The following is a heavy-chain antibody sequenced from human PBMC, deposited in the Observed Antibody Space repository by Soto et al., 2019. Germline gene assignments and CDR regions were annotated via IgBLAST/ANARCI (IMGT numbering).Heavy chain of an antibody. D-gene: IGHD6-13*01. CDR1: GGTFSSYA. V-gene: IGHV1-69*01. CDR3: ERERNLQHPQFVRYGMDV. CDR2: IIPIFGTA. Sequence: QVQLVQSGAEVKKPGSSVKVSCKASGGTFSSYAISWVRQAPGQGLEWMGGIIPIFGTANYAQKFQGRVTITADESTSTADMELSSLRSEDTAVYYCERERNLQHPQFVRYGMDVWCQGTTVTVSS. J-gene: IGHJ6*02.